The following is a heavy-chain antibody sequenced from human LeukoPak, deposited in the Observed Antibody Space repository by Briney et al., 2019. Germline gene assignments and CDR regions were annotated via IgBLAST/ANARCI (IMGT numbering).Heavy chain of an antibody. V-gene: IGHV3-23*01. CDR1: GFTFISYG. J-gene: IGHJ4*02. D-gene: IGHD1-26*01. CDR2: ISGSGGST. Sequence: GGSLRLSCAASGFTFISYGMHWVRQAPGKGLEWVSAISGSGGSTYYADSVKGRFTISRDNSKNTLYLQMNSLRAEDTAVYYCARDHDSGSYYFDYWGQGTLVTVSS. CDR3: ARDHDSGSYYFDY.